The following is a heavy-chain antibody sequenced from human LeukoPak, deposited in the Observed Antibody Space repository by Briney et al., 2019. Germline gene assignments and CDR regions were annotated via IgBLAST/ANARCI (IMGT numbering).Heavy chain of an antibody. D-gene: IGHD2-15*01. J-gene: IGHJ3*02. CDR3: ARGYSRAAFDI. CDR2: ISYDGNIK. Sequence: GGSLRLSCAASGFTFSSYAMHWVRQAPGKGLEWVAVISYDGNIKYNADSVKGRFTISRDNSKNTLYLQMNSLRAEDTALYYCARGYSRAAFDIWGQGTVVAVSS. V-gene: IGHV3-30-3*01. CDR1: GFTFSSYA.